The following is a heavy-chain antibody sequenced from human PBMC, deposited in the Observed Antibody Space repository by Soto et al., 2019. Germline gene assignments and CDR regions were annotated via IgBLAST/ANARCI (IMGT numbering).Heavy chain of an antibody. CDR3: ARDQGGASYFDY. V-gene: IGHV4-31*03. Sequence: QVQLQESGPGLMKPSQTLSLTCTVSGGSISSGGYYWSWIRQHPGKGLEWIGYIYYSGSTYYNPSLKSRVTISVDTSKNQFSLKLSSVTAADTAVYYCARDQGGASYFDYWGQGTLVTVSS. D-gene: IGHD3-16*01. CDR1: GGSISSGGYY. CDR2: IYYSGST. J-gene: IGHJ4*02.